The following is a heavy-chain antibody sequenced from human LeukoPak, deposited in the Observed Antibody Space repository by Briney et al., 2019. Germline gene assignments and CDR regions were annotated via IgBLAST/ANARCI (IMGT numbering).Heavy chain of an antibody. D-gene: IGHD6-6*01. CDR1: GFTFSSYA. J-gene: IGHJ6*02. CDR3: VSNPYSSSSQKYYYYYGMDV. Sequence: GGPLRLSCAASGFTFSSYAMSWARQAPGKGLEWVSTISGSGGSTYYADSVKGRFTISRDNSKNTLYLQMNSLRAEDTAVYYCVSNPYSSSSQKYYYYYGMDVWGQGTTVTVSS. V-gene: IGHV3-23*01. CDR2: ISGSGGST.